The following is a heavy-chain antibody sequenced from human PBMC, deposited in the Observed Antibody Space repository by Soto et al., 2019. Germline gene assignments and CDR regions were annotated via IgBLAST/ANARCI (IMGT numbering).Heavy chain of an antibody. V-gene: IGHV1-2*04. CDR3: ARAFYCPYYYYYGMDV. CDR1: GYTFTGYY. Sequence: ASVKVSCKASGYTFTGYYMQWVRQAPGQGLEWMGWINPNSGGTNYAQKFQGWVTMTRDTSTSTAYMELSRLRSDDTDVYYCARAFYCPYYYYYGMDVCGQGTTVPVS. CDR2: INPNSGGT. J-gene: IGHJ6*02. D-gene: IGHD2-15*01.